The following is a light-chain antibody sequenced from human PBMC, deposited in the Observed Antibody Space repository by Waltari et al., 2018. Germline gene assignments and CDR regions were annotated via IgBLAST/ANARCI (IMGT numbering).Light chain of an antibody. CDR1: QSVGSY. Sequence: EIVMTQSPATLSLSPGETATLSCRASQSVGSYLAWYQQKPGQAPKLLVHTAFVRATGIPDRFSGSGSGTDFTLTISSLEPEDVGVYHCQQYKDVLRTFGQGTKVEI. CDR3: QQYKDVLRT. J-gene: IGKJ1*01. V-gene: IGKV3-11*01. CDR2: TAF.